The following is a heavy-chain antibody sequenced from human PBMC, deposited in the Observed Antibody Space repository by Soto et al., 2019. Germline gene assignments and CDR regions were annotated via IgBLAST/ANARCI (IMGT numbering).Heavy chain of an antibody. Sequence: SVKVSCKASGGTFSSYAISWVRQAPGQGLEWMGGIIPIFGTANYAQKFQGRVTITADESTSTAYMELSSLRSEDTAVYYCARPNCISTSCYGNWFDPWGQGTLVTVS. CDR1: GGTFSSYA. V-gene: IGHV1-69*13. CDR3: ARPNCISTSCYGNWFDP. J-gene: IGHJ5*02. CDR2: IIPIFGTA. D-gene: IGHD2-2*01.